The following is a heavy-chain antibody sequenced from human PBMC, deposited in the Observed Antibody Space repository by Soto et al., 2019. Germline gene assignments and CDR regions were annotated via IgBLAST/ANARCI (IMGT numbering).Heavy chain of an antibody. D-gene: IGHD6-19*01. CDR2: ISYDGSNK. Sequence: PGGSLRLSCAASGFTFSSYAMHWVRQAPGKGLEWVAVISYDGSNKYYADSVKGRFTISRDNSKNTLYLQMNSLRAEDTAVYYCARDGIGIAVAGLRYYYYYGMDVWGQGTTVTVSS. V-gene: IGHV3-30-3*01. CDR1: GFTFSSYA. CDR3: ARDGIGIAVAGLRYYYYYGMDV. J-gene: IGHJ6*02.